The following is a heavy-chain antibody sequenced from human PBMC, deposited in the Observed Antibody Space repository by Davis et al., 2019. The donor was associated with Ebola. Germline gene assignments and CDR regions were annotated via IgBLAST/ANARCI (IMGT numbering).Heavy chain of an antibody. CDR2: ITSSSSYI. D-gene: IGHD2/OR15-2a*01. CDR3: VRDVTI. CDR1: GFTFSSYT. J-gene: IGHJ3*02. V-gene: IGHV3-21*01. Sequence: GGSLRLSCAASGFTFSSYTLHWVRQAPGRGLEWLSSITSSSSYIYYADSVRGRFTISRDNAKNSLYLQMNSLRADDTAVYYCVRDVTIWGQGTMVTVSS.